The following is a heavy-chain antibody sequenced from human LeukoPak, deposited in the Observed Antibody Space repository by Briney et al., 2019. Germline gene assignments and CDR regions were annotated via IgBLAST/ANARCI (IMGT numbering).Heavy chain of an antibody. J-gene: IGHJ6*02. Sequence: GGSLRLSCAASGFTFSGSAMHWVRQASGKGLEWVGRIRSKANSYATAYAASVKGRFTISRDDSKNTAYLQMNSLKTEDTAVYYCARVQYSSGWYEPYGMDVWGQGTTVTVSS. V-gene: IGHV3-73*01. D-gene: IGHD6-19*01. CDR2: IRSKANSYAT. CDR3: ARVQYSSGWYEPYGMDV. CDR1: GFTFSGSA.